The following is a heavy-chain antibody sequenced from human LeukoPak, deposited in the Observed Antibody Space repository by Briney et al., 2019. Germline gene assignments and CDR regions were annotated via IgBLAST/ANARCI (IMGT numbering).Heavy chain of an antibody. CDR1: GFTFSSYW. D-gene: IGHD2-15*01. J-gene: IGHJ6*02. Sequence: GGSLRLSCAASGFTFSSYWMSWVRQAPGKGLEWVANIKQDGSEKYYVDSVKGRFTISGDNAKNSLYLQMNSLRAEDTAVYYCARDRGMVVARSYGMDVWGQGTTVTVSS. CDR3: ARDRGMVVARSYGMDV. CDR2: IKQDGSEK. V-gene: IGHV3-7*01.